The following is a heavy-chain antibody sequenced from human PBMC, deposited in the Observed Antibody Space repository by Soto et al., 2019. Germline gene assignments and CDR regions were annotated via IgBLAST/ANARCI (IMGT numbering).Heavy chain of an antibody. V-gene: IGHV3-21*01. J-gene: IGHJ6*02. CDR3: ARGQRVVPRYGMDV. Sequence: EVQVWESGGGLIQPGESLRLSCATSGFTFNTFAMSWVRQAPGKGLEWVSSISSSSSYIYYADSVKGRFTISRDNAKNSLYLQMNSLRAEDTAVYYCARGQRVVPRYGMDVWGQGTTVTVSS. CDR2: ISSSSSYI. CDR1: GFTFNTFA.